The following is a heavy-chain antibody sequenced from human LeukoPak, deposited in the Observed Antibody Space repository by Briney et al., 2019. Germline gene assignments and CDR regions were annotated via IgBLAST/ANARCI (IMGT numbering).Heavy chain of an antibody. J-gene: IGHJ4*02. CDR2: INAGNGNT. Sequence: ASVKVSCKASGYTFTSYAMHWVRQAPGQRLEWMGWINAGNGNTKYSQKFQGRVTITRDTSASTAYMELSSLRSEDTAVYYCARNGPRGYDSSGYYLHWGQGTLVTVSS. V-gene: IGHV1-3*01. D-gene: IGHD3-22*01. CDR1: GYTFTSYA. CDR3: ARNGPRGYDSSGYYLH.